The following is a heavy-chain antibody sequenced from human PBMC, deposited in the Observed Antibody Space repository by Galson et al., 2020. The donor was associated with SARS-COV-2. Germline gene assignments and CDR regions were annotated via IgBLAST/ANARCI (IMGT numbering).Heavy chain of an antibody. CDR2: IDWDDDK. Sequence: SGPTLVKPTQTLTLACTFSGFSLSTSGMCVNWIRQPPGKALEWLARIDWDDDKYYSTSLKTRLTISKDTSKNQVVLIMTNMDPMDTATYYCARQYNAVSGAFDHWGQGTLVTVSS. CDR1: GFSLSTSGMC. D-gene: IGHD1-20*01. J-gene: IGHJ4*02. V-gene: IGHV2-70*11. CDR3: ARQYNAVSGAFDH.